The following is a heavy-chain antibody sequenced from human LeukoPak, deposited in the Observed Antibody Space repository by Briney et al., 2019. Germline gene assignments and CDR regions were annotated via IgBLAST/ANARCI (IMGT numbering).Heavy chain of an antibody. V-gene: IGHV3-74*01. CDR1: GFTFSDTW. CDR2: IRSDGSDT. D-gene: IGHD3-10*01. J-gene: IGHJ4*02. Sequence: GGSLRLSCAASGFTFSDTWMHWVRQAPGEGLVWVSRIRSDGSDTRYAESVKGRFTISRDNAKHSLYLQMNSLRAEDTALYYCARAYASGSLYYFDYWGQGTLVTVSS. CDR3: ARAYASGSLYYFDY.